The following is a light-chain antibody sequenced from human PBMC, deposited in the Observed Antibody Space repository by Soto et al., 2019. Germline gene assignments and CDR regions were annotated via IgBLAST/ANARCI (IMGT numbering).Light chain of an antibody. CDR2: WAS. Sequence: DIVMTQSPDSLAVSLGERATINCKSSRSASDSSNNETYSAWYLQRPGQPPKLLIYWASTRESGVPDRLSGSGSGTDFTLTISSLQAEEVAVYYRQQYYPAQLTFGPGTKGDIK. CDR3: QQYYPAQLT. CDR1: RSASDSSNNETY. V-gene: IGKV4-1*01. J-gene: IGKJ3*01.